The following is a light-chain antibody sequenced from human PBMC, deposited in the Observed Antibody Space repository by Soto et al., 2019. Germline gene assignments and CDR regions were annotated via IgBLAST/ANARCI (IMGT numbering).Light chain of an antibody. Sequence: QSVLTQPPSASGSPGQGVAISCSGSRSNIASNTVNWYQQLPGKAPKVLIYSNNQRPSGVPGRFSGSKSGTSASLVISGRQSDDEDDYYCAAWDDSLLGVLFGGGTKVTVL. J-gene: IGLJ6*01. CDR3: AAWDDSLLGVL. CDR1: RSNIASNT. CDR2: SNN. V-gene: IGLV1-44*01.